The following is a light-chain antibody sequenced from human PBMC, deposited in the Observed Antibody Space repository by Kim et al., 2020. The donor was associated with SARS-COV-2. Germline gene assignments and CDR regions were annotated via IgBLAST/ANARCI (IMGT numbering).Light chain of an antibody. CDR2: DVS. V-gene: IGLV2-14*03. Sequence: GQSITISCTGTGSDVAGYNYVSLYQQHTDKAPKLMIYDVSKRPTGVSNRFSGSKSGNTASLTISGLQAEDEADYYCSSYTSTSTVVFGAGTQLTVL. CDR1: GSDVAGYNY. CDR3: SSYTSTSTVV. J-gene: IGLJ2*01.